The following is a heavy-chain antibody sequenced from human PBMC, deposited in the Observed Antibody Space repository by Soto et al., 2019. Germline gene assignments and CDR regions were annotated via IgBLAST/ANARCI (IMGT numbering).Heavy chain of an antibody. D-gene: IGHD6-25*01. V-gene: IGHV4-39*01. CDR2: IYYSGST. CDR3: ARHYQVMGAAGEY. J-gene: IGHJ4*02. Sequence: QLQLQESGPGLVKPSETLSLTCTVSGGSISSSSYYWGWIRQPPGKGLEWIGSIYYSGSTYYNPSLMSRVTISVDSSQTQVSLKLSSVPAADTAVYDCARHYQVMGAAGEYWGQGTLVTVSS. CDR1: GGSISSSSYY.